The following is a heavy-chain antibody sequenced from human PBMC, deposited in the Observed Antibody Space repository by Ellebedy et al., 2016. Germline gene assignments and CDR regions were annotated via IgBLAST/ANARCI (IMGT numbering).Heavy chain of an antibody. D-gene: IGHD4-17*01. CDR2: INPNSGGT. Sequence: ASVKVSXXASGYTFTGYYMHWVRQAPGQGLEWMGWINPNSGGTNYAQKFQGRVTMTRDTSISTAYMELSRLRSDDTAVYYCARDRDTVTTWGNWFDPWGQGTLVTVSS. CDR1: GYTFTGYY. CDR3: ARDRDTVTTWGNWFDP. J-gene: IGHJ5*02. V-gene: IGHV1-2*02.